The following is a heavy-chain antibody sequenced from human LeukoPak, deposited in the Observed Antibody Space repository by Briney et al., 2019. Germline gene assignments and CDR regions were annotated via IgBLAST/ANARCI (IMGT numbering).Heavy chain of an antibody. D-gene: IGHD2-2*01. J-gene: IGHJ5*02. CDR2: MNPNSGDT. Sequence: ASVKVSCKASGYTFIFYNIHWVRQAPGQGLEWMGWMNPNSGDTNNAQKFQGRITMTRDTSISTAYMELSSLRFDDTAVYYCARGVGSSWFDPWGQGTLVTVSS. V-gene: IGHV1-2*02. CDR1: GYTFIFYN. CDR3: ARGVGSSWFDP.